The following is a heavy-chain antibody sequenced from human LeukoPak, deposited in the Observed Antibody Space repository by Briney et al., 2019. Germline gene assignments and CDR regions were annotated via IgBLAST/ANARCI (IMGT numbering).Heavy chain of an antibody. J-gene: IGHJ4*02. CDR3: ARDSARGVYATYYFDY. CDR1: GGSISSSSYY. V-gene: IGHV4-39*07. Sequence: SETLSLTCTVSGGSISSSSYYWGWIRQPPGKGLEWIGSIYYGGSTYYNPSLKSRVTISVDTSKNQFSLKLSSVTAADTAVYYCARDSARGVYATYYFDYWGQGTLVTVSS. D-gene: IGHD2/OR15-2a*01. CDR2: IYYGGST.